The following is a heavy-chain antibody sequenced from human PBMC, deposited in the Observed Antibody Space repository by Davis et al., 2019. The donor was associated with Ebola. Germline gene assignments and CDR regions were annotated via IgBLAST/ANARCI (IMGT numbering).Heavy chain of an antibody. CDR2: VYNRDTT. D-gene: IGHD1-26*01. Sequence: MPSETLSLTCSVASGSVSSNVYSWNWIRQSPGKGLEWIGFVYNRDTTNYNPSLNSRVTISKDTSKNQFSLKLSSVSAADSAVYYCAALFSGSYLAYVDVWGKGPRSPSP. CDR3: AALFSGSYLAYVDV. J-gene: IGHJ6*03. CDR1: SGSVSSNVYS. V-gene: IGHV4-61*08.